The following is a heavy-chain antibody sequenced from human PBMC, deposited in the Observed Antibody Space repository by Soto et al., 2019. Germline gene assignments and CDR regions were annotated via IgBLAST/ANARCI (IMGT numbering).Heavy chain of an antibody. CDR3: AKDVDFSTGNPSRTFDS. CDR2: IWFDGSTT. D-gene: IGHD3-3*01. J-gene: IGHJ4*02. V-gene: IGHV3-33*06. CDR1: GFTFSDYG. Sequence: QVQLVESGGGVVQVGRSLRLSCAASGFTFSDYGMHWVRQPPGKGLEWVAAIWFDGSTTYYRESVKGRFSISREHSKTTLNLQMNSLRVDDTAVYYCAKDVDFSTGNPSRTFDSWGQGTLVAVSS.